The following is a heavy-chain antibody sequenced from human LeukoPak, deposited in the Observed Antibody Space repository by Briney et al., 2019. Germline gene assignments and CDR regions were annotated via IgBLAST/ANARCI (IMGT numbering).Heavy chain of an antibody. CDR2: INPSRNT. V-gene: IGHV4-34*01. D-gene: IGHD3-9*01. CDR3: ARVDYDILTGYYYYMDV. CDR1: GGSFSGYY. J-gene: IGHJ6*03. Sequence: PSETLSLTCAVFGGSFSGYYWNWIRQPPGKGLEWIGQINPSRNTNYNPSLKSRVTISVDTSKNQFSLKLSSVTAADTAVYYCARVDYDILTGYYYYMDVWGKGTTVTVSS.